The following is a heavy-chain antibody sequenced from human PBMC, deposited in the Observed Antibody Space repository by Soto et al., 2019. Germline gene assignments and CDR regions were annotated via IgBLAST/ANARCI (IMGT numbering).Heavy chain of an antibody. CDR1: GDSVSSNSAA. Sequence: PSQTLSLTCAISGDSVSSNSAAWNWIRQSPSRGLEWLGRTYYRSKWYNDYAVSVKSRITISPDTSKNQFSLQLNSVTPEDTAVYYCARTTVGTGDWGNYYYGMDVWGQGTTVTVSS. V-gene: IGHV6-1*01. CDR2: TYYRSKWYN. CDR3: ARTTVGTGDWGNYYYGMDV. J-gene: IGHJ6*02. D-gene: IGHD4-17*01.